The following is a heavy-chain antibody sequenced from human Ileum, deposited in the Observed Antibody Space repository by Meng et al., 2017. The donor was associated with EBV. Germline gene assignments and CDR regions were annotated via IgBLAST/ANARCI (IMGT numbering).Heavy chain of an antibody. Sequence: HLQGSGPGLVHPPQTLPLPCTASGGSISSSNYYWSWIRQPPGKGLEWSGHIYNSGSTYYNPSLKSRITISVDTSKNQFSLKLSSVTAADTAVYYCARGQKGYFDLWGRGTLVTVFS. CDR1: GGSISSSNYY. CDR3: ARGQKGYFDL. J-gene: IGHJ2*01. CDR2: IYNSGST. V-gene: IGHV4-30-4*01.